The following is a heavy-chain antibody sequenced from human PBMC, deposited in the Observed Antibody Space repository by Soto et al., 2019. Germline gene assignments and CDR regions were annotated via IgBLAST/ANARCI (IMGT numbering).Heavy chain of an antibody. J-gene: IGHJ6*02. Sequence: QVQLVQSGAEVKKPGASVKVSCKASGYTFTRSGISWVRQAPGQGLEWLGWINPDNGNTNYAQHLQGRVSWTTDTTKRQAYMDLRSLRSDDTAVYYCARDQGITPFGVYPMYYYGMDVWGQGTTVTVSS. CDR1: GYTFTRSG. CDR2: INPDNGNT. V-gene: IGHV1-18*01. D-gene: IGHD3-3*01. CDR3: ARDQGITPFGVYPMYYYGMDV.